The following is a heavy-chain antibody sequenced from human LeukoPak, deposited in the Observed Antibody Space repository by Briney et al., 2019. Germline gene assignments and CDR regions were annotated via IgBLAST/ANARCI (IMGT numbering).Heavy chain of an antibody. J-gene: IGHJ6*02. D-gene: IGHD4-11*01. Sequence: ASVKVSCKASGYTFTSYDINWVRQATGQGLEWMGWMNPNSGNTGYAQKFQGRVTMTRNTSISTAYMELSSLRSEDTAVYYCARDPTTVTNDYYYYYGMDVWGQGTTVTVSS. CDR3: ARDPTTVTNDYYYYYGMDV. CDR1: GYTFTSYD. V-gene: IGHV1-8*01. CDR2: MNPNSGNT.